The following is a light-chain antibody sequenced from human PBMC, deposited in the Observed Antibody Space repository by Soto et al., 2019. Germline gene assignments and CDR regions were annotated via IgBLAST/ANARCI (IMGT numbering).Light chain of an antibody. V-gene: IGKV3-20*01. Sequence: EIVLTQSPGTLSLSPGERATLSCRASQSVRSNYLAWYQQKPGQSPRPLISGASTRATGIPDRFSGSGSGTDFTLTISRLEPEDFAVYYCQQYGTSPITFGQGTNLEIK. CDR1: QSVRSNY. CDR3: QQYGTSPIT. J-gene: IGKJ2*01. CDR2: GAS.